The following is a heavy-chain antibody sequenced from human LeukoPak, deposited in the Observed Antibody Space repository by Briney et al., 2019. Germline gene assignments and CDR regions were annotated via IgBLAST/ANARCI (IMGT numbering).Heavy chain of an antibody. V-gene: IGHV3-48*03. D-gene: IGHD2-15*01. CDR3: AKGSEEVVVVVAASAPFDY. CDR2: ISSSGSDT. CDR1: GFTFSNYE. Sequence: GGSLRLSCAASGFTFSNYEMHWVRQAPGKGLEWVSYISSSGSDTYYADSVKGRFTISRGNSKNTLYLQMNSLRAEDTAVYYCAKGSEEVVVVVAASAPFDYWGQGTLVTVSS. J-gene: IGHJ4*02.